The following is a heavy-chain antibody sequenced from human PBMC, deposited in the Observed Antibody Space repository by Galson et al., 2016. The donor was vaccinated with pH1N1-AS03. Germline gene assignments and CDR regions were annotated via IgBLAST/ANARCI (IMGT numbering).Heavy chain of an antibody. CDR1: GDSVSSNTAA. CDR2: TYYKSKWYN. Sequence: CAISGDSVSSNTAAWNWIRQSPSRGLEWLGRTYYKSKWYNEYAVFVEGRIIISADTSRNQFSLHLNSVTPEDTAVYYCARDHLGAGPAFDYWGQGTLVTVSS. J-gene: IGHJ4*02. D-gene: IGHD1-26*01. V-gene: IGHV6-1*01. CDR3: ARDHLGAGPAFDY.